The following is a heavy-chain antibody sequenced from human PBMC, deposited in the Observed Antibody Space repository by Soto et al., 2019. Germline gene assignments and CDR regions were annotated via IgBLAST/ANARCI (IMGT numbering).Heavy chain of an antibody. J-gene: IGHJ6*02. D-gene: IGHD2-15*01. CDR1: GGTFSSYA. Sequence: GASVKVSCKASGGTFSSYAISWVRQAPGQGLEWMGGIIPIFGTANYAQKFQGRVTITADESTSTAYMELNSLRSEDTAVYYCARVDCSGGSCYSGGYYYYYGMDVWGQGTTVTVSS. CDR2: IIPIFGTA. CDR3: ARVDCSGGSCYSGGYYYYYGMDV. V-gene: IGHV1-69*13.